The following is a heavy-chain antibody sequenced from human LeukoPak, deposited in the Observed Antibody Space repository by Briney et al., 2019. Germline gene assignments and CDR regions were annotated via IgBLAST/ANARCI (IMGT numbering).Heavy chain of an antibody. D-gene: IGHD2/OR15-2a*01. CDR1: GFTFSTCS. CDR3: AIISFVIGPRLFDY. Sequence: GGSLRLSCAASGFTFSTCSMHWVRQSPGKGLEWLSYISGTSSTIYYADSVKGRFTISRDNARNSLYLQMSSLRAEDTAVYYCAIISFVIGPRLFDYWGQGTLVSVSS. V-gene: IGHV3-48*01. CDR2: ISGTSSTI. J-gene: IGHJ4*02.